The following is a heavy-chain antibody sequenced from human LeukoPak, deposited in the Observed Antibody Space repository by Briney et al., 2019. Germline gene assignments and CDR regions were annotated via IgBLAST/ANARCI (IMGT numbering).Heavy chain of an antibody. CDR1: GYSISSGYY. V-gene: IGHV4-38-2*02. Sequence: SETLSLTCTVSGYSISSGYYWGCIRQSPGKGLEWIGSIYHSGDSYYSPSLKSRVTMSVDTSKNQFSLKVSSVTAADTAVYYCARFYGDPGDYYYYYYMDVWGKGTAVTVSS. J-gene: IGHJ6*03. CDR2: IYHSGDS. CDR3: ARFYGDPGDYYYYYYMDV. D-gene: IGHD4-17*01.